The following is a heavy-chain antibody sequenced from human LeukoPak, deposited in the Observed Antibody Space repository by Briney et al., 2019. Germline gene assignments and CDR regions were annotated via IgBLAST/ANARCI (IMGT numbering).Heavy chain of an antibody. D-gene: IGHD3-22*01. CDR2: LYAGGAT. V-gene: IGHV3-66*01. J-gene: IGHJ4*02. CDR3: ARDGRNFYDRSGYYSALAY. Sequence: SGGSLRLSCVASGFTVSGIHMNWVRQAPGKDLEWVSGLYAGGATYYADSMGGRFTISRDNSKNTLYLQMNSLRPDDTAVYYCARDGRNFYDRSGYYSALAYWGQGTLVTVSS. CDR1: GFTVSGIH.